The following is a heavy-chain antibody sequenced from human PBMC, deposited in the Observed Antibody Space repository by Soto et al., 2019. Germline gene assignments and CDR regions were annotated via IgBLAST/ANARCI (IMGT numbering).Heavy chain of an antibody. CDR3: ARGMTPPGAAAWYYFDA. D-gene: IGHD2-8*02. CDR1: GASITGSSY. J-gene: IGHJ4*02. Sequence: QVQLQESGPGLMKPSETLSLTCTVSGASITGSSYWNWIRQPAGKGLEWIGRFSLSGTTNYNPSLMSRDTMSGDVSMNQFSLRLTSVAAADTALYYCARGMTPPGAAAWYYFDAWGQGTLVTVSS. CDR2: FSLSGTT. V-gene: IGHV4-4*07.